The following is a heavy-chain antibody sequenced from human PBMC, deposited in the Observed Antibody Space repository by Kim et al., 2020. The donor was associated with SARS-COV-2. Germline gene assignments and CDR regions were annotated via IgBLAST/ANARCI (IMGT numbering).Heavy chain of an antibody. J-gene: IGHJ4*02. V-gene: IGHV3-30*18. CDR1: GFTFSSYG. CDR2: ISYDGSNK. Sequence: GGSLRLSCAASGFTFSSYGMHWVRQAPGKGLEWVAVISYDGSNKYYADSVKGRFTISRDNSKNTLYLQMNSLRAEDTAVYYCAKAQGNNSGSYLVPGRSVYFDYWGQGTLVTVSS. CDR3: AKAQGNNSGSYLVPGRSVYFDY. D-gene: IGHD1-26*01.